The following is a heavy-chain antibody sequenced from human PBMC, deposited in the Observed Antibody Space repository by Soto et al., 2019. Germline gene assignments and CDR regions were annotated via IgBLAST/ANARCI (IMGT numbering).Heavy chain of an antibody. CDR1: GFTFSSYG. CDR3: AKDRKDLLWFGGGMDV. V-gene: IGHV3-30*18. Sequence: QVQLVESGGGVVQPGRSLRLSCAASGFTFSSYGMHWVRQAPGKGLEWVAVISYDGSNKYYADSVKGRFTISRDNSKNTLYLQMNSLRAEDTAVYYCAKDRKDLLWFGGGMDVWGQGTPVTVSS. CDR2: ISYDGSNK. D-gene: IGHD3-10*01. J-gene: IGHJ6*02.